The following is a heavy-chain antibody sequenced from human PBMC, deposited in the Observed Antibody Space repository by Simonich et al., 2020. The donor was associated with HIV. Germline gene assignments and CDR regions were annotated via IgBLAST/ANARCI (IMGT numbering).Heavy chain of an antibody. CDR3: ARVLGIAAAIDSFQH. D-gene: IGHD6-13*01. Sequence: QVQLQQWGAGLLKPSETLSLTCAVYGGSFSGYYWGWIRQPPGKGLEWIGSIYHSGSTYYNPSLKSRVTISVDTSKNQFSLKLSSVTAADTAVYYCARVLGIAAAIDSFQHWGQGTLVTVSS. CDR2: IYHSGST. V-gene: IGHV4-34*01. J-gene: IGHJ1*01. CDR1: GGSFSGYY.